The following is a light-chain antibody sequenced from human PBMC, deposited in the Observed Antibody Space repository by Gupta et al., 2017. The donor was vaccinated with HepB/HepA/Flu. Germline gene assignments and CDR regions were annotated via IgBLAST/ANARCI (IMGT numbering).Light chain of an antibody. CDR3: QQYNNWPPWT. J-gene: IGKJ1*01. V-gene: IGKV3-15*01. Sequence: EIVMTQSPATLSVSPGEGATLSCRASQSISSNLAWYQQKPGQAPRLLIFGASTRAPVIPARFSGSWSATEFTLTISSRQSEDFAVYYCQQYNNWPPWTFGQGTKVDFK. CDR2: GAS. CDR1: QSISSN.